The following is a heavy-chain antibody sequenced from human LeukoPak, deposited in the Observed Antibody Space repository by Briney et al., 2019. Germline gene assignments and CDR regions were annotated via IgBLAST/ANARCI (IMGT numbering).Heavy chain of an antibody. J-gene: IGHJ6*03. D-gene: IGHD2-2*01. Sequence: GGSLRLSCAASGFTFINYWMSWVRQAPGKGLEWVSYISSSGSTIYYADSVKGRFTISRDNAKNSLYLQMNSLKTEDTAVYYCTRDREVGRYYYYYYYMDVWGKGTTVTVSS. CDR2: ISSSGSTI. CDR3: TRDREVGRYYYYYYYMDV. CDR1: GFTFINYW. V-gene: IGHV3-48*04.